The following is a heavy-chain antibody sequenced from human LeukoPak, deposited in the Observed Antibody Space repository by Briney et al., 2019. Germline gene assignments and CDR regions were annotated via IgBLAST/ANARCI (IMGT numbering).Heavy chain of an antibody. D-gene: IGHD3-3*01. CDR2: IYTSGST. V-gene: IGHV4-38-2*02. J-gene: IGHJ4*02. CDR3: ARGTGITIFGVTRYYFDY. Sequence: SETLSLTCTVSAYSISSGYYWGWIRQPPGKGLEWIGRIYTSGSTNYNPSLKSRVTMSVDTSKNHFSLKLSSVTAADTAVYYCARGTGITIFGVTRYYFDYWGQGTLVTVSS. CDR1: AYSISSGYY.